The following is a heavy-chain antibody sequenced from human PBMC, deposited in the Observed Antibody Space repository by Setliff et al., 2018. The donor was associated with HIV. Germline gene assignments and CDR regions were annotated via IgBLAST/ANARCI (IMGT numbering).Heavy chain of an antibody. CDR1: NGSISNHY. V-gene: IGHV4-59*11. CDR3: AREVDYYDSTRSLVWYSFDS. D-gene: IGHD3-22*01. J-gene: IGHJ4*02. Sequence: SETLSLTCTVSNGSISNHYWNWIRQPPGKGLEWIGNMYYSGRTNYTPSLKSRVTISLDRSQNHFSLKLSSVTAADTALYYCAREVDYYDSTRSLVWYSFDSWGQGTLVTVSS. CDR2: MYYSGRT.